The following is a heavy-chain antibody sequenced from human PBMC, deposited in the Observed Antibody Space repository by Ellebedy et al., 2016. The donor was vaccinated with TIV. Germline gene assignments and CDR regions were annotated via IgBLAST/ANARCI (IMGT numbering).Heavy chain of an antibody. Sequence: SETLSLTXAVYVGSFSGYYWGWIRQPPGKGLEWIGEINHSGSTNYNPSLKSRVTISVDTSKNQFSLKLRSVTAADTAVYYCARHVRPSSWYEAPRYFDYWGQGTLVTVSS. V-gene: IGHV4-34*01. D-gene: IGHD6-13*01. CDR1: VGSFSGYY. J-gene: IGHJ4*02. CDR3: ARHVRPSSWYEAPRYFDY. CDR2: INHSGST.